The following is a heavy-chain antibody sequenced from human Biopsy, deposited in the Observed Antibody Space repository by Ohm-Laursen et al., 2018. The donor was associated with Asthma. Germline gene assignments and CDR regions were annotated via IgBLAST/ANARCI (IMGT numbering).Heavy chain of an antibody. CDR2: IAWDGINS. Sequence: SLRLSCAASGFTFSTYGMHWVRQAPGKGLEWVAFIAWDGINSYYADSVKGRFTTSRDNSRNTLYLQKNSLRADDTAVYYCARAGESDLVGGLDVWGQGTTVIVSS. CDR1: GFTFSTYG. D-gene: IGHD2-21*01. J-gene: IGHJ6*02. CDR3: ARAGESDLVGGLDV. V-gene: IGHV3-30*03.